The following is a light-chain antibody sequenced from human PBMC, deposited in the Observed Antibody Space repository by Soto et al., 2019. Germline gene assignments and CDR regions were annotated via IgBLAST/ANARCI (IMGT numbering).Light chain of an antibody. J-gene: IGKJ1*01. V-gene: IGKV3-15*01. CDR3: QQSYSTSWT. Sequence: EIVMTQSPATLSVSPGERATLSCRASQSVSSNLAWYQQKPGQAPRLLIYGASTRATGIPARFSGSGSGTDFTLTISSLQPEDFATYYCQQSYSTSWTFGQGTKVDI. CDR1: QSVSSN. CDR2: GAS.